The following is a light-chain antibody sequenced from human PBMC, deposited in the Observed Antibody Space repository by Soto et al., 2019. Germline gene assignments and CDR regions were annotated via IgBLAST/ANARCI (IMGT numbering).Light chain of an antibody. V-gene: IGLV6-57*04. CDR1: SGSIASNY. J-gene: IGLJ2*01. CDR2: EGN. Sequence: NFMLTQPHSVSESPGKTVTISCTRSSGSIASNYVQWYQQHPGSVPTTVIYEGNQRPSGVPDRFSGSTDGSSNSASLTISGLQTEDEADYYWQSYDSSTVVFGGGTKITVL. CDR3: QSYDSSTVV.